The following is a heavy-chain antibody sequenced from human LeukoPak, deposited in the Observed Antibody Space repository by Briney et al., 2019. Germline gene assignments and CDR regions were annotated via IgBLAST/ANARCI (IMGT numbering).Heavy chain of an antibody. D-gene: IGHD6-13*01. Sequence: SETLSLTCAVSGGSISSYYWSWIRQPPGKGLEWIGYIYYSGSTNYNPSLKSRVTISVDTSKNQFSLKLSSVTAADTAVYYCAREAAAGTNYFDYWGQGTLVTVSS. CDR3: AREAAAGTNYFDY. CDR1: GGSISSYY. J-gene: IGHJ4*02. CDR2: IYYSGST. V-gene: IGHV4-59*01.